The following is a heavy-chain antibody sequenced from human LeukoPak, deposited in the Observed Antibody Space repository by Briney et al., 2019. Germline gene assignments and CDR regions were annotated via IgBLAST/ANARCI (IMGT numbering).Heavy chain of an antibody. D-gene: IGHD3-3*01. Sequence: SETLSLTCTVSGGSISSYYWSWIRHPPGKGLEWIGYIYYSGRTNYSPSLKSRVTISVDTSKNQFSLKLSSVTAADTAMYYCARASFWSGYYRVDAFDIWGQGTMVTVSS. CDR1: GGSISSYY. CDR2: IYYSGRT. V-gene: IGHV4-59*01. CDR3: ARASFWSGYYRVDAFDI. J-gene: IGHJ3*02.